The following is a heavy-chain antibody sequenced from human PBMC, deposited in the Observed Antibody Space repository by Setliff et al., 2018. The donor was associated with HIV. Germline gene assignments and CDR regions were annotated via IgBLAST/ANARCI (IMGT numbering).Heavy chain of an antibody. J-gene: IGHJ6*03. CDR2: IKQDGSEK. Sequence: CAASGFSFSSYWMSWVRQAPGKGLGWVANIKQDGSEKYYVDSVRGRFTISRDNAKNSLYLQMNSLRAEDTAVYYCARDATRGGDMDVWAKGTTVTVSS. CDR3: ARDATRGGDMDV. V-gene: IGHV3-7*01. CDR1: GFSFSSYW. D-gene: IGHD2-15*01.